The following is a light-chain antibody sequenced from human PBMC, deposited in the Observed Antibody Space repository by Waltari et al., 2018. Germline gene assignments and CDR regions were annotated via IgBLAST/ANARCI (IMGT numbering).Light chain of an antibody. CDR2: LGS. CDR3: MQALQTPYT. J-gene: IGKJ2*01. CDR1: QSLLHSNGHKY. V-gene: IGKV2-28*01. Sequence: DIVMTQFPLSLSVIPGEPASISCRSSQSLLHSNGHKYLDWYLQKPGQSPQLLIYLGSNRASGVPDRFSGSGLGTDFTLKISRVEAEDVGVYYCMQALQTPYTFGRGTKLEIK.